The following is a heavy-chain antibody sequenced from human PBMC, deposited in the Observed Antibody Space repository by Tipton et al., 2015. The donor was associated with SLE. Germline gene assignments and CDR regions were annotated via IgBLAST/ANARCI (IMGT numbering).Heavy chain of an antibody. V-gene: IGHV4-39*01. Sequence: TLSLTCTVSGGSISSSSYYWGWIRQPPGKGLEWIGSIYYSGSTYYNPSLKSRVTISVDTSKNQFSLKLSSVTAADTTVYYCARHVTTNYYYYMDVWGKRTTVTVSS. D-gene: IGHD1-26*01. J-gene: IGHJ6*03. CDR1: GGSISSSSYY. CDR2: IYYSGST. CDR3: ARHVTTNYYYYMDV.